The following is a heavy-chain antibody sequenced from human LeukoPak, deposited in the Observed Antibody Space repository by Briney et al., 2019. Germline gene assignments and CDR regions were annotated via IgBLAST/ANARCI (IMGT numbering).Heavy chain of an antibody. Sequence: SQTLSLTCVISGDSVSSNSAAWNWIRQSPSRGLEWLGRTYYRSKRYNDYAVSVKSRITIKSDTSKNQFSLQLNSVTPEDTAVYYCARANGRYCSGGSCYFRSGFDPWGQGTLVTVSS. D-gene: IGHD2-15*01. CDR1: GDSVSSNSAA. CDR3: ARANGRYCSGGSCYFRSGFDP. V-gene: IGHV6-1*01. J-gene: IGHJ5*02. CDR2: TYYRSKRYN.